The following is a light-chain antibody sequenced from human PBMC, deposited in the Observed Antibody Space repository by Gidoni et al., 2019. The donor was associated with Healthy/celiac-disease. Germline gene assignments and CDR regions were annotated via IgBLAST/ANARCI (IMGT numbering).Light chain of an antibody. J-gene: IGKJ2*02. CDR2: AAS. V-gene: IGKV3-15*01. CDR3: QQYNNWPRGT. Sequence: EIVMTQSPATLSVSPAERATLSCRASQSVSSNLAWYQQKPGQAPRLLIYAASTRATGIPARFSGSGSGTEFTLTISSLQSEDFAVYYCQQYNNWPRGTFGQGTKLEIK. CDR1: QSVSSN.